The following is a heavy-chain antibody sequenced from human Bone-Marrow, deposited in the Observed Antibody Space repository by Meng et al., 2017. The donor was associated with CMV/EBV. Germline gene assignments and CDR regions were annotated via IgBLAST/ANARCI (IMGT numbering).Heavy chain of an antibody. CDR1: GYTFTSYD. CDR2: MNPNSGNT. J-gene: IGHJ4*02. V-gene: IGHV1-8*01. CDR3: ARVYCSSTSCYSAY. Sequence: ASVKVSCKASGYTFTSYDINWVRQATGQGLEWMGWMNPNSGNTGYAQKFQGRVTMTRNTSISTAYMELSSLRSEDTAVYYCARVYCSSTSCYSAYWGQGTRVTVYS. D-gene: IGHD2-2*02.